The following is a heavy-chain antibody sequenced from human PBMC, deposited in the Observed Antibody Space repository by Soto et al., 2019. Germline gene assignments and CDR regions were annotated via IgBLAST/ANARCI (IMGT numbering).Heavy chain of an antibody. V-gene: IGHV4-30-4*01. J-gene: IGHJ5*01. D-gene: IGHD7-27*01. CDR1: GDSISNLDYF. CDR3: ARGRYCLTGRCFPNWFDS. CDR2: IYKSATT. Sequence: SETLSLTCSVSGDSISNLDYFWAWIRQPPGQALEYIGYIYKSATTYYNPSFESRVAISVDTSKSQISLNVTSVTAADTAVYFCARGRYCLTGRCFPNWFDSWGQGALVTVSS.